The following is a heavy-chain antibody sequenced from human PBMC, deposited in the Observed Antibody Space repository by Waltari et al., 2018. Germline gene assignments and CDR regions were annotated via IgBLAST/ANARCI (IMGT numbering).Heavy chain of an antibody. Sequence: QVQLVQSGAEVKKPGSSVKVSCKASGGTFSSYAISWVRQAPGQGLEWMGGVTPIFGTANYAQKFQGRVTITADESTSTAYMELSSLRSEDTAVYYCARDGRDGYNLDYWGQGTLVTVSS. CDR3: ARDGRDGYNLDY. J-gene: IGHJ4*02. V-gene: IGHV1-69*12. D-gene: IGHD5-12*01. CDR1: GGTFSSYA. CDR2: VTPIFGTA.